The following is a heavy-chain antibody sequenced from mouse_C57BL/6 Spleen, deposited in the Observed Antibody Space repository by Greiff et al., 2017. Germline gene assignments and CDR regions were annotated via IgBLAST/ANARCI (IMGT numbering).Heavy chain of an antibody. CDR2: INPSNGGT. D-gene: IGHD4-1*01. CDR1: GYTFTSYW. V-gene: IGHV1-53*01. J-gene: IGHJ4*01. Sequence: VQLQQPGTELVKPGASVKLSCKASGYTFTSYWMHWVKQRPGQGLEWIGNINPSNGGTNYNEKFKSKATLTVDKSSSTAYMQLSSLTSEDAAVYYCARTANWVRGSMDYWGQGTSVTVSS. CDR3: ARTANWVRGSMDY.